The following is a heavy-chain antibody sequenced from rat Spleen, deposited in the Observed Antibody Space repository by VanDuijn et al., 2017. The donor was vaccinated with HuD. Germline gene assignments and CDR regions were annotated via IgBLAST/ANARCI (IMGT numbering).Heavy chain of an antibody. CDR3: ARTYGGYGHYFDY. J-gene: IGHJ2*01. CDR1: GDSISSNF. CDR2: ISYSGST. Sequence: EVQLQESGPGLVKPSQSLSLTCSVTGDSISSNFWGWIRKFPGNKMEWMGYISYSGSTDYNPSLKSRISITRDTSKNQFFLQLNSVTTEDTATYYCARTYGGYGHYFDYWGQGVMVTVSS. V-gene: IGHV3-1*01. D-gene: IGHD1-11*01.